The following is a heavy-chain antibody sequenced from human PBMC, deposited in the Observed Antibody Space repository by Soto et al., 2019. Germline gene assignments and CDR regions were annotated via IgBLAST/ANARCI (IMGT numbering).Heavy chain of an antibody. CDR3: AKDLWEYDILTGYYSFDY. CDR1: GFTFRSCA. CDR2: ISGSGGST. Sequence: PGGSLRLSCAASGFTFRSCAMGWVRQAPGKGLEWVSAISGSGGSTYYADSVKGRFTISRDNSKNTLYLQMNSLRAEDTAVYYCAKDLWEYDILTGYYSFDYSGQGTLVTVSS. V-gene: IGHV3-23*01. J-gene: IGHJ4*02. D-gene: IGHD3-9*01.